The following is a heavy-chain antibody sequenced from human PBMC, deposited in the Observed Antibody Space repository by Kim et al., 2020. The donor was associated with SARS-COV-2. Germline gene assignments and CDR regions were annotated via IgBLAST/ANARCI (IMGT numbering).Heavy chain of an antibody. V-gene: IGHV3-23*01. CDR2: ISGSGGDT. CDR3: TRGYFYGSGAYWGTSSAYTGVEV. CDR1: GFTFSRYA. D-gene: IGHD3-10*01. J-gene: IGHJ6*04. Sequence: GGSLRLSCVAFGFTFSRYAMSWVCQTPGKGLEWVSTISGSGGDTFYADSVKGRFTISRDNAENTLYLQMTSLGVEDTAIYYCTRGYFYGSGAYWGTSSAYTGVEVWGAETTVTVSS.